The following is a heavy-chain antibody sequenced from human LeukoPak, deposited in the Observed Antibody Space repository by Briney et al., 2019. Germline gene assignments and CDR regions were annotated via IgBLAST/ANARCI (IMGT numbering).Heavy chain of an antibody. Sequence: SETLSLTCTVSGGSISSGGYYWSWIRQHPGKGLEWIGYIYYSGSTYYNPSLKSRVTISVDTSKNQFSLKLSSVTAADTAVYYCARGYYGSGSYYKTRYNWFDPWGQGTLVTVSS. J-gene: IGHJ5*02. CDR1: GGSISSGGYY. CDR3: ARGYYGSGSYYKTRYNWFDP. CDR2: IYYSGST. D-gene: IGHD3-10*01. V-gene: IGHV4-31*03.